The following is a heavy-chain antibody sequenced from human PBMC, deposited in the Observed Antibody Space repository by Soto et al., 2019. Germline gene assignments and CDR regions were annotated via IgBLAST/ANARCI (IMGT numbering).Heavy chain of an antibody. Sequence: SETLSLTCTVSGGSISSGDYYWSWIRQPPGKGLEWIGYIYYSGSTYYNPSLKSRVTISVDTSKNQFSLKLSSVTAADTAVYYCARGKWLRSSFDYWGQGTLVTVSS. D-gene: IGHD5-12*01. V-gene: IGHV4-30-4*01. CDR3: ARGKWLRSSFDY. J-gene: IGHJ4*02. CDR2: IYYSGST. CDR1: GGSISSGDYY.